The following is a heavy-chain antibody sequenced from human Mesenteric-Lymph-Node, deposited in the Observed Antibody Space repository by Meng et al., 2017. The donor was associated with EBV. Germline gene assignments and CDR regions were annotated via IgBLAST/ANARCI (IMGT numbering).Heavy chain of an antibody. CDR3: ARFQLLSFGEQT. V-gene: IGHV4-61*01. CDR2: RFHCGYT. J-gene: IGHJ5*02. D-gene: IGHD3-10*01. CDR1: VGSVSSDNCS. Sequence: QLQRHGAGPSLVMRSATMSLSFSVPVGSVSSDNCSLSGMRQPPGKRLEWTVQRFHCGYTDYNPTLTSRLTISLDTSKNQLSLKLASVTAADTAVYYCARFQLLSFGEQTWSQGSLVTVSS.